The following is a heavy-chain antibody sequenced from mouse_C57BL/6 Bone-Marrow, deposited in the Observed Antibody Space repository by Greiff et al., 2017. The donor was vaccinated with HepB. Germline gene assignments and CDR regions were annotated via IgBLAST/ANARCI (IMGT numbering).Heavy chain of an antibody. CDR1: GYSITSGDY. CDR3: ARGDGGLRRFAY. V-gene: IGHV3-6*01. Sequence: QSGPGLVKPSQSLSLTCSVTGYSITSGDYWNWIRQFPGNKLEWMGYISYDGSNNYNPSLKNRISITRDTSKNQFFLKLNSVTTEDTATYYCARGDGGLRRFAYWGQGALVTVSA. CDR2: ISYDGSN. D-gene: IGHD2-4*01. J-gene: IGHJ3*01.